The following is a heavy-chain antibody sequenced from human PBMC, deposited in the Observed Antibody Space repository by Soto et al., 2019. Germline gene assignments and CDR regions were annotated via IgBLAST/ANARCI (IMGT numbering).Heavy chain of an antibody. CDR3: AREDITYYYDSSGFDAFDI. Sequence: SVKVSCKASGGTFSSYAISWVRQAPGQGLEWMGGIIPIFGTANYAQKFQGRVTITADESTSTAYMELSSLRSEDTAVYYCAREDITYYYDSSGFDAFDIWGQGTMVTVSS. V-gene: IGHV1-69*13. D-gene: IGHD3-22*01. CDR2: IIPIFGTA. CDR1: GGTFSSYA. J-gene: IGHJ3*02.